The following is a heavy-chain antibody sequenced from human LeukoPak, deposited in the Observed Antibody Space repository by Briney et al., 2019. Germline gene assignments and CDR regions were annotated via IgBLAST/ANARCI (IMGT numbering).Heavy chain of an antibody. CDR1: GYTFTSYG. D-gene: IGHD3-10*01. Sequence: ASAKVSCKASGYTFTSYGISWVRQAPGQGLEWMGWISAYNGNTNYAQKLQGRVTMTTDTSTSTAYMELRSLRSDDTAVYYCARVRMVRGVYRSEDYWGQGTLVTVSS. J-gene: IGHJ4*02. CDR3: ARVRMVRGVYRSEDY. CDR2: ISAYNGNT. V-gene: IGHV1-18*01.